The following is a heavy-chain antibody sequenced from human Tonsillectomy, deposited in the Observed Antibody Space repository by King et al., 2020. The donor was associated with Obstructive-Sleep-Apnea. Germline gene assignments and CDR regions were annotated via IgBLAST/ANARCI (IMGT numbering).Heavy chain of an antibody. CDR1: GFTFSSYA. J-gene: IGHJ4*02. CDR3: AKSDSSGYSFDY. CDR2: ISGSGAIT. V-gene: IGHV3-23*04. Sequence: VQLVESGGGLVQPGGSQRLSCAASGFTFSSYAMNWVRQAPGEGLEWVSTISGSGAITYYTASVNGRFTISRDNSKNTLYLQMNSLRAEDTAIYYCAKSDSSGYSFDYWGQGTLVTVSS. D-gene: IGHD6-19*01.